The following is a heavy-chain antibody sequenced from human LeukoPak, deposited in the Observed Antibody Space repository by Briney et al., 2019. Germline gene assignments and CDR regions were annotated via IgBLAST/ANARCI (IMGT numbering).Heavy chain of an antibody. J-gene: IGHJ4*02. CDR2: IGGNGGST. CDR3: AKYTVFGNYFDY. V-gene: IGHV3-43*02. D-gene: IGHD3-16*01. CDR1: GFTFDDYA. Sequence: GGSLRLSCAASGFTFDDYAMRWVRQAPGKGLEWVSLIGGNGGSTYYADSVKGRFTISRDNSKNSLYLQMNSLRTEDTALYYCAKYTVFGNYFDYWGQGTLVTVSS.